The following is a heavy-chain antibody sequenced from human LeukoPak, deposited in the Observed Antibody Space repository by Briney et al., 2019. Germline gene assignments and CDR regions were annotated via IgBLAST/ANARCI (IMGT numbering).Heavy chain of an antibody. D-gene: IGHD6-19*01. CDR1: GFTFSNYA. CDR2: ISGSTGST. V-gene: IGHV3-23*01. J-gene: IGHJ6*02. Sequence: GGSLRLSCAASGFTFSNYAMNWVRQAPGKGLEWVSLISGSTGSTYYADSVKGRFSISRDNSKNTVYLQMNSLKSEDTAVYYCSRALIAVAEAYYYYGMDVWGQGTTVTVSS. CDR3: SRALIAVAEAYYYYGMDV.